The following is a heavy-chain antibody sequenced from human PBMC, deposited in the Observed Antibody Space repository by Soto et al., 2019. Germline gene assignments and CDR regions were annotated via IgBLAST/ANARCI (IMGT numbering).Heavy chain of an antibody. CDR3: ARSFYP. J-gene: IGHJ5*02. Sequence: QLQLQESGPGLVKPSETLSLTCTVSGGSISHYHWNWIRQAPGKGMEWIGYNFYNGSTHYNPSLTSRVTISVDLSKNRLSQTLTSVTAADTAVYYCARSFYPWGQGTLVTVSS. CDR1: GGSISHYH. CDR2: NFYNGST. V-gene: IGHV4-59*01.